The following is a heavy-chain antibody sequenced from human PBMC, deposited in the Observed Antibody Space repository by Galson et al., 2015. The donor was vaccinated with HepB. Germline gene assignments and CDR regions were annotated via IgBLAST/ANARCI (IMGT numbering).Heavy chain of an antibody. CDR3: AKDLSDSSSWLDAFDI. J-gene: IGHJ3*02. D-gene: IGHD6-13*01. CDR1: GFTFSSYG. Sequence: SLRLSCAASGFTFSSYGMHWVRQAPGKGLEWVAGLSYDGSNKYYADSVKGRFTISRDNSKNTLYLQMNSLRAEDTAVYYCAKDLSDSSSWLDAFDIWGQGTMVTVSS. CDR2: LSYDGSNK. V-gene: IGHV3-30*18.